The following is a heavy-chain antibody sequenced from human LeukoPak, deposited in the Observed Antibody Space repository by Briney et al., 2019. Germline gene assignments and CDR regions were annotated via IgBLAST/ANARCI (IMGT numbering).Heavy chain of an antibody. J-gene: IGHJ6*02. Sequence: ASVKVSCKASGYTFTGYYVHWVRQAPGQGLEWMGRINPNNGDSNFAQKFQGRVTMTRDTSISTVYMELSSLRSEDTAVYYCASGYANYYYYYGMDVWGQGTTVTVSS. CDR2: INPNNGDS. D-gene: IGHD5-12*01. CDR3: ASGYANYYYYYGMDV. V-gene: IGHV1-2*06. CDR1: GYTFTGYY.